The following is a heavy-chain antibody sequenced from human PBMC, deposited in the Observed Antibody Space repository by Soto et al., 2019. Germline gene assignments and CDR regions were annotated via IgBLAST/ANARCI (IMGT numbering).Heavy chain of an antibody. J-gene: IGHJ5*02. CDR1: GFTFSSYG. Sequence: QVQLVESGGGVVQPGRSLRLSCAASGFTFSSYGMHWVRQAPGKGLEWVAVIWYDGSNKYYADSVKGRFTISRDNSKNTLYLQMNSLRAEDTAVYYCARDYCSGGSCYNWFDPWGQGTLVTVSS. CDR2: IWYDGSNK. CDR3: ARDYCSGGSCYNWFDP. V-gene: IGHV3-33*01. D-gene: IGHD2-15*01.